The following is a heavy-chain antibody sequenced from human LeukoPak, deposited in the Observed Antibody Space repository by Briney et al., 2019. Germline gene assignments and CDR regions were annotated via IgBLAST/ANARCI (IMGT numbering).Heavy chain of an antibody. CDR2: INHSGST. CDR1: GGSFSGYY. J-gene: IGHJ5*02. Sequence: SETLSLTCAVYGGSFSGYYWSWIRQPPGKGLEWIGEINHSGSTNYNPSLKSRVTMSVDTSKNQFSLKLSSVTAADTAVYYCARAVRWFDPWGQGTLVTVSS. V-gene: IGHV4-34*01. CDR3: ARAVRWFDP.